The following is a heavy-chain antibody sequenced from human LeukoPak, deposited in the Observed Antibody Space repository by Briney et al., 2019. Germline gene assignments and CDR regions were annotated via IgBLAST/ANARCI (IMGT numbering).Heavy chain of an antibody. Sequence: SVKVSCKASGYTFTSYGISWVRQAPGQRLESMGGIITIFGTANYAQKFQDRVTITADESTTTAYMELSSLRSEDTAIYYCASRLYCSNTRCRNFPFAYWGQGTLVTVSS. CDR2: IITIFGTA. V-gene: IGHV1-69*13. CDR1: GYTFTSYG. D-gene: IGHD2-2*01. CDR3: ASRLYCSNTRCRNFPFAY. J-gene: IGHJ4*02.